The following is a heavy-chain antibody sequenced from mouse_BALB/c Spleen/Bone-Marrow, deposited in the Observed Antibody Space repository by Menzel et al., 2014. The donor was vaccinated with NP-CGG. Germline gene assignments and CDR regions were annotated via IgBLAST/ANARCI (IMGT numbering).Heavy chain of an antibody. J-gene: IGHJ3*01. CDR1: GYTFTSYW. CDR2: INPSNGRT. Sequence: QVQLQQPGAELVKPGASVKLSCKASGYTFTSYWMHWVKQRPGQDLEWIGEINPSNGRTNYNEKFKSKATLTVDKSSSTAYMQLSSLTSEDSAVYYCAREYFAYWGQGTLVTVSA. V-gene: IGHV1S81*02. D-gene: IGHD5-1*01. CDR3: AREYFAY.